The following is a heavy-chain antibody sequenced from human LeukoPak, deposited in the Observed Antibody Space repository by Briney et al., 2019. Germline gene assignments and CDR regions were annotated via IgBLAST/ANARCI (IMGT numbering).Heavy chain of an antibody. V-gene: IGHV4-59*01. J-gene: IGHJ6*02. D-gene: IGHD6-6*01. CDR3: ARGGAARLLPYGMDV. Sequence: PSETLSLTCTVSGGSISGYYWSWIRQPPGKGLEWIGCIYSSGSANYNPSLQSRVTLSVDTSKNQFSLNLSSVTAADTAVYYCARGGAARLLPYGMDVWGQGTTVTVS. CDR1: GGSISGYY. CDR2: IYSSGSA.